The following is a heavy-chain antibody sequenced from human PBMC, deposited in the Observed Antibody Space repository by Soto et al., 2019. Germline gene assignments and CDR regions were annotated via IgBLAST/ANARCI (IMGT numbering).Heavy chain of an antibody. CDR1: GYTFTSQG. CDR2: ISTYNGNT. J-gene: IGHJ3*02. D-gene: IGHD3-10*01. Sequence: QVQLVQSGAEVKKPGASVTVSCKASGYTFTSQGISWVRQAPGQGLEWMGWISTYNGNTNYAQKLQGRVTMTTDTSTATAYMELRSLRSDVTAVDYCARDAGVTIYTRDTFDMWGQGTVVTVSS. CDR3: ARDAGVTIYTRDTFDM. V-gene: IGHV1-18*01.